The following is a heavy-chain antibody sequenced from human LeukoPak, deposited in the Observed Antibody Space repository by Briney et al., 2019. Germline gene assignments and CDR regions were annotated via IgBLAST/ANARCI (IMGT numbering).Heavy chain of an antibody. CDR3: ARDGVSDTAMVIGY. Sequence: SETLSLTCTVSGGSISSSSYYWGWIRQPPGKGLEWIGSIYYSGSTYYNPSLKSRVTISVDTSKNQFSLKLSSVTAADTAVYYCARDGVSDTAMVIGYWGQGTLVTVSS. V-gene: IGHV4-39*07. D-gene: IGHD5-18*01. J-gene: IGHJ4*02. CDR1: GGSISSSSYY. CDR2: IYYSGST.